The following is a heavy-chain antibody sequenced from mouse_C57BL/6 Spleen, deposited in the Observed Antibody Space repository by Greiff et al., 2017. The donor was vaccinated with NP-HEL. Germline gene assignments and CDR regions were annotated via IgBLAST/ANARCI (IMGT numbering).Heavy chain of an antibody. D-gene: IGHD1-1*01. CDR1: GFNIKDYY. V-gene: IGHV14-1*01. J-gene: IGHJ1*03. CDR3: TTGHYGSSYWYFDV. Sequence: EVMLVESGAELVRPGASVKLSCTASGFNIKDYYMHWVKQRPEQGLEWIGRIDPEDGDTEYAPKFQGKATMTADTSSNTAYLQLSSLTSEDTAVYYCTTGHYGSSYWYFDVWGTGTTVTVSS. CDR2: IDPEDGDT.